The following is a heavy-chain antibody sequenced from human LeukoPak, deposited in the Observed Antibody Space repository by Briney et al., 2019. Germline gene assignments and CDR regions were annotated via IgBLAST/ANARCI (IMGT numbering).Heavy chain of an antibody. V-gene: IGHV3-30*02. CDR2: IRYDGSNK. CDR1: GFTFSSYG. D-gene: IGHD3-22*01. Sequence: PGGSLRLSCAASGFTFSSYGMHWVRQAPGKGLEWVAFIRYDGSNKYYADSVKGRFTISRDNSKNTLYLQMNSLRAEDTAVYYCAKDITYYYDSSGYGWGQGTLVTVSS. CDR3: AKDITYYYDSSGYG. J-gene: IGHJ4*02.